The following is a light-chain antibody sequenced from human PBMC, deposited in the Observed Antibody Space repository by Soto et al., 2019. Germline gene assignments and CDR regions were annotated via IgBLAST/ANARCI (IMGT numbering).Light chain of an antibody. CDR1: QSVISS. Sequence: EIVLTQSPATLSLSPGERATLSCRASQSVISSLAWYQQKPGQAPRLLIYDASNRATGIPARFSGSGSGTDFTLNITSLEPEDFAVYYCQQRSNWPTFGPGTKVDIK. V-gene: IGKV3-11*01. J-gene: IGKJ3*01. CDR3: QQRSNWPT. CDR2: DAS.